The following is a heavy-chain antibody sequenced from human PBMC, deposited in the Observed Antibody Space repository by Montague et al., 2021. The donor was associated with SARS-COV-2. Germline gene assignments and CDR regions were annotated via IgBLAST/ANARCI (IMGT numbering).Heavy chain of an antibody. CDR1: GSSIRTSSYY. CDR3: ARVRGITMIVVVIAGSFDI. V-gene: IGHV4-39*01. J-gene: IGHJ3*02. Sequence: SETLSLTCTVSGSSIRTSSYYWGWLRQPPGKGLDWIGIIYYSGSTYYNPSLKSRVTISVDTSKNQFSLKLSSVTAADTAVYYCARVRGITMIVVVIAGSFDIWGQGTMVTVSS. CDR2: IYYSGST. D-gene: IGHD3-22*01.